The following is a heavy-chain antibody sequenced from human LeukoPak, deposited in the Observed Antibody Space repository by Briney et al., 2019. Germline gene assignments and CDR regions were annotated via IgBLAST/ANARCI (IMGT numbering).Heavy chain of an antibody. CDR2: ISSSGSAI. CDR1: GFTYRDYY. J-gene: IGHJ4*02. CDR3: STKPVGYYDRP. D-gene: IGHD1-26*01. Sequence: PGGSLRLSCAASGFTYRDYYMSWIRQAPGKGLECLSYISSSGSAIYYADSVKGRFAVSRDNAKNSLHLQMNSLKTEDTAVYYCSTKPVGYYDRPWGQGTLVTVSS. V-gene: IGHV3-11*01.